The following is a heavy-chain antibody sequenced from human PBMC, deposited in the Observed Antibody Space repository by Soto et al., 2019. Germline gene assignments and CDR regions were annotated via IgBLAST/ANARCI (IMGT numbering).Heavy chain of an antibody. D-gene: IGHD5-18*01. V-gene: IGHV3-23*01. J-gene: IGHJ4*02. CDR3: AKVRDTTMNMNFDY. Sequence: SVKGRFTISRDNSKNTLFLQMNSLRPEDTAVYYCAKVRDTTMNMNFDYWGQGPLVTVSS.